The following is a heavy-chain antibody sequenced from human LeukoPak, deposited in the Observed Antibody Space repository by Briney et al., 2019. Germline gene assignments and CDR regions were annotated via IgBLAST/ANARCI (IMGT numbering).Heavy chain of an antibody. CDR1: GYTFATYY. J-gene: IGHJ6*03. D-gene: IGHD2-2*01. V-gene: IGHV1-2*02. CDR2: INPNSGGT. CDR3: ALTYCSSTSCPYYYYYYMDV. Sequence: ASVKVSCKASGYTFATYYMHWVRQAPGQGLEWMGWINPNSGGTNYAQKFQGRVTMTRDTSISTAYMELSRLRSDDTAVYYCALTYCSSTSCPYYYYYYMDVWGKGTTVTISS.